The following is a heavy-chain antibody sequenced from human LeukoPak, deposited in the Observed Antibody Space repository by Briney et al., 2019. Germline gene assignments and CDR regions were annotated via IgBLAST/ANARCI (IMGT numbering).Heavy chain of an antibody. D-gene: IGHD3-22*01. CDR3: ARGHYDSSGYYYGGGAFDI. CDR2: IYPGDSDT. Sequence: GASLKISCKGSGSIFTSYWIGWVRQMPGKGLEWMGIIYPGDSDTRYSPSFQGQVTISADKSISTAYLQWSSLKASDTAMYYCARGHYDSSGYYYGGGAFDIWGQGTMVTVSS. CDR1: GSIFTSYW. V-gene: IGHV5-51*01. J-gene: IGHJ3*02.